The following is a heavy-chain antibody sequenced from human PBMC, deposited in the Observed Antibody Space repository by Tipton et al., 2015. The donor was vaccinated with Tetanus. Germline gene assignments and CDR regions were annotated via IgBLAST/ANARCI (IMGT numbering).Heavy chain of an antibody. V-gene: IGHV3-30*03. CDR3: ARDFRPIFGVAQPFDP. CDR2: ISNDASHI. D-gene: IGHD3-3*01. J-gene: IGHJ5*02. CDR1: GFTFSTFG. Sequence: SLRLSCAASGFTFSTFGMHWVRQAPGKGLEWVAVISNDASHIYYADSVKGRFTISRDNAKNSLYLQMNSLRDEDTAIYYCARDFRPIFGVAQPFDPWGQGTLVTVSS.